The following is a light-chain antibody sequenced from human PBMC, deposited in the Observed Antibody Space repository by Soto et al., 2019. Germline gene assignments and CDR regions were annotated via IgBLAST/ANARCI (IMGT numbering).Light chain of an antibody. CDR1: QNVNNN. J-gene: IGKJ1*01. V-gene: IGKV3-15*01. CDR2: AIS. Sequence: EIVLTQSTATLSLSPGERATLSCRASQNVNNNLAWYQQKPGQAPRLLIHAISTRATGIPARFSGRGSGTEFTLTISSLQSEDFAVYFCQQYNNWRTFGQGTKVDI. CDR3: QQYNNWRT.